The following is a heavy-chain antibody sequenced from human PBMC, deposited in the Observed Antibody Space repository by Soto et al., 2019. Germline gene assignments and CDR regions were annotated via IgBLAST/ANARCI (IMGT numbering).Heavy chain of an antibody. CDR2: IYYSEST. CDR1: GGSISSYY. V-gene: IGHV4-59*01. CDR3: ARDRSGYDSNWFDP. D-gene: IGHD5-12*01. Sequence: PSETLSLTCTVSGGSISSYYWSWIRQPPGKGLEWIGYIYYSESTNYNTSLKSRDTITVDTSKNQFSLKLSTVTAADTAVYYCARDRSGYDSNWFDPWGQGTLVTVSS. J-gene: IGHJ5*02.